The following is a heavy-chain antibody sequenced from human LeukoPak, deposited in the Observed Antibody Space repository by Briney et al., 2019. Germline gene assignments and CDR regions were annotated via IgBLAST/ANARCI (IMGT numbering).Heavy chain of an antibody. CDR1: GYTFTGYY. V-gene: IGHV1-2*06. CDR3: ASEFIVGTTAY. D-gene: IGHD1-26*01. J-gene: IGHJ4*02. Sequence: ASVKVSCKASGYTFTGYYMHWVRQAPGQGLEWMGRINPNSGGTNYAQKFQGRVTMTRDTSISTAYMELSSLRAEDTAIYYCASEFIVGTTAYWGQGTLVTVSS. CDR2: INPNSGGT.